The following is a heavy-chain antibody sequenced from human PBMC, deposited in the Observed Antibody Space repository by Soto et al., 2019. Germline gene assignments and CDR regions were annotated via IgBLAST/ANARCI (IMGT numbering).Heavy chain of an antibody. CDR3: AKKQGGYYYYGMDV. CDR2: IGAGGGST. V-gene: IGHV3-23*01. CDR1: GFTFSTYA. J-gene: IGHJ6*02. D-gene: IGHD3-16*01. Sequence: GGSLRLSCVASGFTFSTYAMSWVRQAPGKGLEWVSVIGAGGGSTYYADSVKGRFTISRDNSKNTLYLQMNSLRAEDTAVYYCAKKQGGYYYYGMDVWGQGTTVTVSS.